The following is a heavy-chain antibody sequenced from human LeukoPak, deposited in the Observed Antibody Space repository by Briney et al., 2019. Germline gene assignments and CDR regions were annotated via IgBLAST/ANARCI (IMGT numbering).Heavy chain of an antibody. CDR2: ISGSGGST. D-gene: IGHD2/OR15-2a*01. CDR3: ARGFLLGYYYFDY. J-gene: IGHJ4*02. V-gene: IGHV3-23*01. Sequence: GGSLRLSCAASGFTFSSYAMSWVRQAPGKGLEWVSAISGSGGSTYYADSVKGRFTISRDNSKNTLYLQMNSLRAEDTAVYYCARGFLLGYYYFDYWGQGTLVTVSS. CDR1: GFTFSSYA.